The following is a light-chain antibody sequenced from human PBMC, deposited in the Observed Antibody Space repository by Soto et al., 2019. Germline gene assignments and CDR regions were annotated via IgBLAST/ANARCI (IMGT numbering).Light chain of an antibody. CDR1: QDISNY. Sequence: DIQFIQSPPSLSAFFVDRVSITCQASQDISNYLNWYQQKPGKAPKLLIYDASNLETGVPSRFSGSGSGTDFTFTISSLQPEDIATYYCQQYDNLPLTFGGGTKVDI. J-gene: IGKJ4*01. CDR3: QQYDNLPLT. V-gene: IGKV1-33*01. CDR2: DAS.